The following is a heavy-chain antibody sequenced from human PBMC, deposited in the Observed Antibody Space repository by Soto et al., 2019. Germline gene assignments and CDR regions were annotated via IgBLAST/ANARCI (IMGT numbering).Heavy chain of an antibody. J-gene: IGHJ4*02. Sequence: SETLSLTCTVTGGSISSYYWSWIRQPPGKRLEWIGYIYYSGSTNYNPSLKSRVTISVDTSKNQFSLKLSSVTAADTAVYYYALGYSGGCLDYWGQGTLVTVSS. V-gene: IGHV4-59*08. D-gene: IGHD6-19*01. CDR3: ALGYSGGCLDY. CDR1: GGSISSYY. CDR2: IYYSGST.